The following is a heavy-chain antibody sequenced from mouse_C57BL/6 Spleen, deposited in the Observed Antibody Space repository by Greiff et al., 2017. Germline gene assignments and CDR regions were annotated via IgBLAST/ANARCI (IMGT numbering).Heavy chain of an antibody. Sequence: VQLQQSGPELVKPGASVKISCKASGYTFTDYYMNWVKQSHGKSLEWIGDINPNNGGTSYNQKFKGKATLTVDKSSSTAYMELRSLTSEDSAVYYCATGGAMDYWGQGTSVTVSS. J-gene: IGHJ4*01. CDR2: INPNNGGT. CDR1: GYTFTDYY. V-gene: IGHV1-26*01. CDR3: ATGGAMDY. D-gene: IGHD1-1*02.